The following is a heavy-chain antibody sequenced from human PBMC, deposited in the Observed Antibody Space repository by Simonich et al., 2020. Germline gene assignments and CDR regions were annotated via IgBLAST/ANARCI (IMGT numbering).Heavy chain of an antibody. V-gene: IGHV3-21*01. J-gene: IGHJ6*02. CDR3: AGGVYCSSTSCSTYYYYGMDV. CDR2: ISSSSSYI. CDR1: GFTFSSYS. D-gene: IGHD2-2*01. Sequence: EVQLVESGGGLVKPGGSLRLSCAASGFTFSSYSMNWVRQAPGKGLEWVSSISSSSSYIYYADSVKGRFTISRENAKNPLYLQMNSLRAEDTAVYYCAGGVYCSSTSCSTYYYYGMDVWGQGTTVTVSS.